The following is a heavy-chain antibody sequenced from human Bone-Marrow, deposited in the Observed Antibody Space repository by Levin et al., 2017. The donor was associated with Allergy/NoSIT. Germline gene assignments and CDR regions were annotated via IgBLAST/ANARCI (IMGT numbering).Heavy chain of an antibody. CDR1: SP. V-gene: IGHV3-73*01. CDR3: SRMDSSGYYRSY. D-gene: IGHD3-3*01. CDR2: IRSRANNYAT. J-gene: IGHJ4*02. Sequence: SPMSWVRQAPGRGLEWIGHIRSRANNYATAYSASVKGRFVISRDDAKSTAYLQMNNVKTADTAMYYCSRMDSSGYYRSYWGRGTLVTVSS.